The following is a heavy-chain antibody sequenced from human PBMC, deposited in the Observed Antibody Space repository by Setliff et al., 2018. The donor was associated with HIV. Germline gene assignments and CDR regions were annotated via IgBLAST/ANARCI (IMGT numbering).Heavy chain of an antibody. CDR2: IYYSGST. CDR1: GGSISSHY. J-gene: IGHJ3*01. D-gene: IGHD1-26*01. CDR3: ARDHNSGTLHVFDL. V-gene: IGHV4-59*11. Sequence: KTSETLSLTCTVSGGSISSHYWSWIRQPPGKGLEWIGYIYYSGSTNYNPSLKSRVPISVDTSKNQFPLKLSSVTAADTAVYYCARDHNSGTLHVFDLWGQGTKVTVSS.